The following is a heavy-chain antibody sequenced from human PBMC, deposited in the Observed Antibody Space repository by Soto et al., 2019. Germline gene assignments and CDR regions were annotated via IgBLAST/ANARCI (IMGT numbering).Heavy chain of an antibody. V-gene: IGHV4-4*07. Sequence: PSETLSLTCTVSGGSLFGNYCKWIRHPAGGGLEWIGRSNSDGNTNYSPSLKSRVTMSVDPSRKHFSLNLTSVTAADTASYFCARARRLENWFDPWGPGIQVTVSS. J-gene: IGHJ5*02. D-gene: IGHD5-12*01. CDR2: SNSDGNT. CDR1: GGSLFGNY. CDR3: ARARRLENWFDP.